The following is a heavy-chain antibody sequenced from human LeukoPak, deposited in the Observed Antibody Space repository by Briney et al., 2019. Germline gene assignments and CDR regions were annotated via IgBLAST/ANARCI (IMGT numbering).Heavy chain of an antibody. CDR2: IKTDGSEK. Sequence: GGSLRLSCAASGFTFSSYSMTWVRQTPGKGLEWVANIKTDGSEKYYVDSVKGRFTISRDNAKNSLYLQMNSLRAEDTAVYYCARGHPIVYGRRRINWFDPWGQGTLVTVSS. V-gene: IGHV3-7*01. D-gene: IGHD3-16*02. CDR1: GFTFSSYS. CDR3: ARGHPIVYGRRRINWFDP. J-gene: IGHJ5*02.